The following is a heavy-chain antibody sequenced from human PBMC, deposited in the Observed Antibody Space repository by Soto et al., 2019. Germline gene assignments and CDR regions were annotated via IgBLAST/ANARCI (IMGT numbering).Heavy chain of an antibody. Sequence: QVQLQESGPGLVRPSGTLSLTCAVSGSSISSTNWWSWVRQTPGRGLEWIAEIHHSGSANYNPSLKSRVTISVDKSKNHFSLKLSSVTAADTAGYHCARYSALSGTYYFDYWGQGTLVTVSS. CDR1: GSSISSTNW. D-gene: IGHD1-7*01. CDR3: ARYSALSGTYYFDY. CDR2: IHHSGSA. J-gene: IGHJ4*02. V-gene: IGHV4-4*02.